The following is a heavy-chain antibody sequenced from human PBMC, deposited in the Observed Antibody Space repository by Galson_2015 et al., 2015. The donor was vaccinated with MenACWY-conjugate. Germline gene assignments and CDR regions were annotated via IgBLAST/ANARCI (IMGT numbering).Heavy chain of an antibody. D-gene: IGHD2-2*01. CDR3: ARDWHQTPRKLYYYYAMDV. J-gene: IGHJ6*02. Sequence: SLRLSCAASGFTVTSHYMTWVRQAPGKGLEWVSVMSSAGTTYYADFVRGRFTISRDDSKNTLYLRLNSLRSEDSAVYYCARDWHQTPRKLYYYYAMDVWGHGTTVTVSS. CDR1: GFTVTSHY. CDR2: MSSAGTT. V-gene: IGHV3-66*01.